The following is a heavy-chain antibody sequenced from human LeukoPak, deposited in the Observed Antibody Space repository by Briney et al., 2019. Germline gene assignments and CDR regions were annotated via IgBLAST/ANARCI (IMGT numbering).Heavy chain of an antibody. Sequence: SETLSLTCTVSGGSISNYYWTWIRQPPGKGLEWIGYIYYSGSTNYNPSLKSRVTISVDTSKNQFSLKLSPVTAADTAVYYCARVSFFRWAATRPSYYYYYMDVWGKGTTVTISS. V-gene: IGHV4-59*12. CDR1: GGSISNYY. D-gene: IGHD2-15*01. CDR3: ARVSFFRWAATRPSYYYYYMDV. J-gene: IGHJ6*03. CDR2: IYYSGST.